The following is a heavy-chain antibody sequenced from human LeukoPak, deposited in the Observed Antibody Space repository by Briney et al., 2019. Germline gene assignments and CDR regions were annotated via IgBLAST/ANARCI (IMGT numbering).Heavy chain of an antibody. D-gene: IGHD6-6*01. CDR3: ARFLEYSSSTTP. V-gene: IGHV1-2*02. CDR2: INPNSGGT. J-gene: IGHJ5*02. CDR1: GYTFTGYY. Sequence: ASVKVSCKASGYTFTGYYMHWVRQAPGQGLEWMGWINPNSGGTNYAQKFQGRVTMTRDTSTSTAYMELSRLRSDDTAVYYCARFLEYSSSTTPWGQGTLVTVSS.